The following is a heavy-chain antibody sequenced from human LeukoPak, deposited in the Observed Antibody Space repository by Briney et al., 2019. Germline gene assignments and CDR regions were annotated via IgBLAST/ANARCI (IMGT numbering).Heavy chain of an antibody. Sequence: GGFLRLSCAASGFTFSSYAMHWVRQAPGKGLEWVAAISYDGSNKYYADSVKGRFTISRDNSKNTLYLQMNSLRAEDTAVYFCARGATSDWYQNFDYWGQGTLVTVSS. CDR2: ISYDGSNK. J-gene: IGHJ4*02. D-gene: IGHD6-19*01. V-gene: IGHV3-30-3*01. CDR1: GFTFSSYA. CDR3: ARGATSDWYQNFDY.